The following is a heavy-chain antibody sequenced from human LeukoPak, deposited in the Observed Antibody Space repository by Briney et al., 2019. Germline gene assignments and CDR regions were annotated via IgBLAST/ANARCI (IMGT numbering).Heavy chain of an antibody. CDR2: INSGGSGT. CDR3: ATSLGPLTEY. J-gene: IGHJ4*02. D-gene: IGHD7-27*01. V-gene: IGHV3-74*01. Sequence: GGSLRLSCAASGFAFSSNWMHWVRHTPGKGLVWVSRINSGGSGTSYADSVEGRFTISRDNAKNTLYLQMNSLRAEDTAVYYCATSLGPLTEYWGQGTLVTVSS. CDR1: GFAFSSNW.